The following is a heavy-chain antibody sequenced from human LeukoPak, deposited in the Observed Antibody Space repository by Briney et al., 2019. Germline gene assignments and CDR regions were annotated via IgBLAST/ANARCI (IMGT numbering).Heavy chain of an antibody. Sequence: PSETLSVTCTVSGGSISSYYWSWIRQPPGKGLEWIGYIYCSGSTNYNPSLKSRVTISVDTSKNQFSLKLSSVTAADTAVYYCARHVHVVLTRGWFDPWGQGTLVTVSS. V-gene: IGHV4-59*08. CDR1: GGSISSYY. D-gene: IGHD2-8*01. CDR3: ARHVHVVLTRGWFDP. CDR2: IYCSGST. J-gene: IGHJ5*02.